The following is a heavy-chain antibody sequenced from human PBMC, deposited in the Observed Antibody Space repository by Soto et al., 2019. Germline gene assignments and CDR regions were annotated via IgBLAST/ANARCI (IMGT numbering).Heavy chain of an antibody. D-gene: IGHD5-12*01. CDR3: ARYNGYDPYYFDY. V-gene: IGHV4-59*08. J-gene: IGHJ4*02. CDR2: IYYSGST. CDR1: GGSISSYY. Sequence: SETLSLTCTVSGGSISSYYWSWIRQPPGKGLEWIGYIYYSGSTNYNPSLKSRVTISVDTSKNQFSLKLSSVTAADTAVYYCARYNGYDPYYFDYWGQGTLVTVSS.